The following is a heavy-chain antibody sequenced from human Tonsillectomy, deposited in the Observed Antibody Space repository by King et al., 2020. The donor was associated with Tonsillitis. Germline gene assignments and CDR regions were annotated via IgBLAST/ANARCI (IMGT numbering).Heavy chain of an antibody. D-gene: IGHD3-16*01. Sequence: VQLVESGGGVVQPGRSLRLSCAASGFTFSSYGMHWVRQAPGKGLEWVAVIWYDGSNKYYADSVKGRFTISRDNSKNTLYLQMNSLRAEDTAVYYCARDGSSGGNYYYYYYMDVWGKGTTVTVSS. CDR1: GFTFSSYG. J-gene: IGHJ6*03. V-gene: IGHV3-33*08. CDR2: IWYDGSNK. CDR3: ARDGSSGGNYYYYYYMDV.